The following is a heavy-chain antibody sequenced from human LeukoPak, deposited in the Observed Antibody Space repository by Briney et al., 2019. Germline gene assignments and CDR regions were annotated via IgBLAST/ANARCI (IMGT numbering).Heavy chain of an antibody. CDR3: AREAGDSSGYYGAFDI. J-gene: IGHJ3*02. V-gene: IGHV4-59*01. CDR1: GGSISGYY. CDR2: IYYSRTT. Sequence: PSETLSLTCTVSGGSISGYYWSWIRQPPGKGLEWIGYIYYSRTTNYNPSLKSRVTISVDTSKNQFSLKLSSVTAADTAVYYCAREAGDSSGYYGAFDIWGQGTMVTVSS. D-gene: IGHD3-22*01.